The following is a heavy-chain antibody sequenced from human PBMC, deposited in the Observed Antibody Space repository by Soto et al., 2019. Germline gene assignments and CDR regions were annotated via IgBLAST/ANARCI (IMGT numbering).Heavy chain of an antibody. CDR3: ARVDRTEGYHFDF. D-gene: IGHD5-12*01. Sequence: QVQVVESGGGLVKPGGSLRLSCTASGFIFSDYYMTWIRQAPGKGLEWISYISTSGSAIFYADSVKGRFTISRDDAKNSLYLQMNSLRAGDTAVYYCARVDRTEGYHFDFWGQGTLVTVSS. CDR1: GFIFSDYY. V-gene: IGHV3-11*01. J-gene: IGHJ4*01. CDR2: ISTSGSAI.